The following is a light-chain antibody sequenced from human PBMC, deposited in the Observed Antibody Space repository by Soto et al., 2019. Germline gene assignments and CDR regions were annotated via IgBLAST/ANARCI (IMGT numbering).Light chain of an antibody. Sequence: DIQMTQSPSSLSASVGDIVTITCRASQSISSYLNWYQQKPGKAPKLLMYAASSLQSRVPSRFSGGGSGTDFTLTISSLQPEDFATYYCQQSYSTPPTFGQGTKLEIK. CDR3: QQSYSTPPT. J-gene: IGKJ2*01. CDR1: QSISSY. CDR2: AAS. V-gene: IGKV1-39*01.